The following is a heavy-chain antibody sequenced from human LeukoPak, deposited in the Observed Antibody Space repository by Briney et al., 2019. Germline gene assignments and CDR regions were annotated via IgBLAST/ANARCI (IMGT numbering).Heavy chain of an antibody. J-gene: IGHJ4*02. CDR3: AKALTEVAAVRIAVAGTDGLGY. CDR1: GFTFSSYG. V-gene: IGHV3-23*01. D-gene: IGHD6-19*01. CDR2: ISGSGGST. Sequence: GGSLRLSCAASGFTFSSYGMSWVRQAPGKGLEWVSAISGSGGSTYYADSVKGRFTISRDNSKNTLYLQMNSLRAEDTAGYYCAKALTEVAAVRIAVAGTDGLGYWGQGTLVTVS.